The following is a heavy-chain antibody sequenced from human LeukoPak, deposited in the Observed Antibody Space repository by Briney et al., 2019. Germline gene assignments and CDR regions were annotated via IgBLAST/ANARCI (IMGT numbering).Heavy chain of an antibody. CDR2: IEPDGSEK. J-gene: IGHJ4*02. Sequence: GGSLRLSCVASGFTFSSYWMSWVRQAPGKGPEWVANIEPDGSEKNYVDSVKGRFTISRDNAKNSLYLQVNSLRAEDTAVYYCASEGSSSLGLDYWGQGTLVTVSS. CDR3: ASEGSSSLGLDY. D-gene: IGHD6-13*01. V-gene: IGHV3-7*04. CDR1: GFTFSSYW.